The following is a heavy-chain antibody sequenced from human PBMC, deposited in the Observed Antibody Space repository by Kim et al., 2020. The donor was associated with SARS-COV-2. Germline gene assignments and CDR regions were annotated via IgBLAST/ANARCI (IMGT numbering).Heavy chain of an antibody. CDR1: GFTFSDYY. D-gene: IGHD3-10*01. CDR3: ARGPLWFGELLYLYFDY. Sequence: GGSLRLSCAASGFTFSDYYMSWIRQAPGKGLEWVSYISSSSSYTNYADSVKGRFTISRDNAKNSLYLQMNSLRAEDTAVYYCARGPLWFGELLYLYFDYWGQGTLVTVSS. CDR2: ISSSSSYT. J-gene: IGHJ4*02. V-gene: IGHV3-11*05.